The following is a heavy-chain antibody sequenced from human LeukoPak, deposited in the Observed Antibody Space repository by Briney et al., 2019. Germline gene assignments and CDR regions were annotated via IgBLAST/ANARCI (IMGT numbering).Heavy chain of an antibody. D-gene: IGHD4/OR15-4a*01. Sequence: GGSLRLSCAASGFTVGNNYMRWVRQAPWKGLEWVSVIYSGGDTYYADSVKGRFTISRDSSKNTLYLQMSSLRAEDTAMYYCARDPSAVAANTYGWGQGTQVTVSS. J-gene: IGHJ4*02. V-gene: IGHV3-66*01. CDR1: GFTVGNNY. CDR2: IYSGGDT. CDR3: ARDPSAVAANTYG.